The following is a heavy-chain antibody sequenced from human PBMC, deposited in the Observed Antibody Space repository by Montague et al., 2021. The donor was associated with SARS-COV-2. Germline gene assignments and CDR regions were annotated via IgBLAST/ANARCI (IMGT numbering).Heavy chain of an antibody. D-gene: IGHD1-1*01. CDR2: VHYTGST. CDR3: ARAQNTCFIANCVNYFEV. J-gene: IGHJ4*02. V-gene: IGHV4-61*01. CDR1: GGSVSSNRDS. Sequence: SETLSLTCTVSGGSVSSNRDSWSWIRQSPGKGLEWIGYVHYTGSTKYNPSLKTRVTLSLDTPKNQFSLKLSSVTAADTAVYYCARAQNTCFIANCVNYFEVWGLGALVTVSS.